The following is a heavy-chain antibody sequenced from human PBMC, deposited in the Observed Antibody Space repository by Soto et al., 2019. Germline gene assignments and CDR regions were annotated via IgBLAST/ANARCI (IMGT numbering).Heavy chain of an antibody. D-gene: IGHD2-15*01. CDR2: INHSGST. CDR1: GGSFSGYY. CDR3: ARAAPRYCSGGSCYSWSDY. V-gene: IGHV4-34*01. J-gene: IGHJ4*02. Sequence: QVQLQQWGAGLLKPSETLSLTCAVYGGSFSGYYWSWIRQPPGKGLEWMGEINHSGSTNYNPSLNSRVSISVDTSKNQFSLMLRCVTALDTAVYYCARAAPRYCSGGSCYSWSDYWGQGTLVTVSS.